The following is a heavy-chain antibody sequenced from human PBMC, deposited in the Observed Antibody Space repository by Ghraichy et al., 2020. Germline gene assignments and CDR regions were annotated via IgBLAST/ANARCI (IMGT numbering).Heavy chain of an antibody. V-gene: IGHV3-48*02. CDR1: GFTFSSYS. D-gene: IGHD3-10*01. CDR3: ARDRGDSRSYYYFDK. Sequence: GGSLRLTCVASGFTFSSYSMSWVRQAPGKGLEWVSFISSRSSTIYYTDSVKGRFTISKDNARNSMYLQMNSLRDDDTAIYYCARDRGDSRSYYYFDKWGQGTLVTVSS. J-gene: IGHJ4*02. CDR2: ISSRSSTI.